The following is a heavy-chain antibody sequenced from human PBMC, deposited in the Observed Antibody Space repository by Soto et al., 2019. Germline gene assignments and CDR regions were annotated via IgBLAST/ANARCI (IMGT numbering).Heavy chain of an antibody. CDR1: GFTFSTFS. CDR2: ITASEGTT. Sequence: QPGGSLRLSCAASGFTFSTFSMTWVRQAPGKGLEWVAHITASEGTTYYADSVKGRFTISRDTSSNTLYLQVNSLRAEDTALYYCAKCMQAYWNYDAHHIWGQGTMVTVSS. CDR3: AKCMQAYWNYDAHHI. D-gene: IGHD1-7*01. J-gene: IGHJ3*02. V-gene: IGHV3-23*01.